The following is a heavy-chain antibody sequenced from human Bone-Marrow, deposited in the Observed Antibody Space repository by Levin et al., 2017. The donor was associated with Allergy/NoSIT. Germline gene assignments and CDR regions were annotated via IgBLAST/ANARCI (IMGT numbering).Heavy chain of an antibody. CDR2: INWDGTSI. Sequence: GGSLRLSCAASGFIFDDHTMHWVRRIPGKGLEWVSRINWDGTSIVYADSVKGRFTISRDNAKNFLYLHMNSLRPEDTALYYCAKTFYSSSSSGYFDSWGQGTQVTVSS. D-gene: IGHD6-6*01. J-gene: IGHJ4*02. V-gene: IGHV3-9*01. CDR1: GFIFDDHT. CDR3: AKTFYSSSSSGYFDS.